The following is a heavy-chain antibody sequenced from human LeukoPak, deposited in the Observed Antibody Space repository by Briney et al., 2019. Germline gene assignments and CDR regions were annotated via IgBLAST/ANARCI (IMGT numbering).Heavy chain of an antibody. CDR3: ARSLGDYYYGMDV. D-gene: IGHD3-16*01. V-gene: IGHV5-51*01. Sequence: RGESLKISCKGSGYSFTSYWIGWVRQMPGKGLEWMGIIYPGDSDTGYSPSFQGQVAISADKSISTAYLQWSSLKASDTAMYYCARSLGDYYYGMDVWGKGTTVTVSS. CDR2: IYPGDSDT. J-gene: IGHJ6*04. CDR1: GYSFTSYW.